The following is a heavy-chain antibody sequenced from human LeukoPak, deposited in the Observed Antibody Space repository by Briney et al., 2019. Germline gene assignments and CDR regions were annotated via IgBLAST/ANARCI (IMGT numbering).Heavy chain of an antibody. CDR3: ARAYCGADCYSRAMDY. CDR2: INDDGRST. CDR1: GFTLSSFW. D-gene: IGHD2-21*02. J-gene: IGHJ4*02. V-gene: IGHV3-74*01. Sequence: GGSLRLSCAASGFTLSSFWMHWVRQAPGKGLEWVSRINDDGRSTSYADSVKGRFIVSRDSAKNTLYLQMNSLRAEDTAVYFCARAYCGADCYSRAMDYWGQGTLVTVSS.